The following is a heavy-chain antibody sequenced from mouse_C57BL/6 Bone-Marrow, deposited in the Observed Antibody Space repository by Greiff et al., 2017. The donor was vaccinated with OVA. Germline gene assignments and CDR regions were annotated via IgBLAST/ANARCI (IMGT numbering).Heavy chain of an antibody. V-gene: IGHV1-78*01. CDR2: IYPRDGST. D-gene: IGHD4-1*01. J-gene: IGHJ4*01. Sequence: VQLQQSDAELVKPGASVKISCKVSGYTFTDHTIHWMKQRPEQGLAWIGYIYPRDGSTKYNEKFKGKATLTADKSSRTAYMQLNLLTSEYSAVYFCARLGAVYWADAMDYWGQGTSVTVAS. CDR3: ARLGAVYWADAMDY. CDR1: GYTFTDHT.